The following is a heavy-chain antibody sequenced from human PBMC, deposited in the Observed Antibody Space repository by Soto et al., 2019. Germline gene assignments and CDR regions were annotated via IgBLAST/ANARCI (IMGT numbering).Heavy chain of an antibody. CDR1: GFTFSDDY. Sequence: QVQLVESGGGLVKPGGSLRLSCVASGFTFSDDYMSWIRQAPWKGLEWLAYISISGGTIYYADSVKGRFSISRDNTKNSLYLQLSSLRAEDTADYFCARERARVFASWGQGTLVTVSS. V-gene: IGHV3-11*01. CDR3: ARERARVFAS. CDR2: ISISGGTI. J-gene: IGHJ4*02.